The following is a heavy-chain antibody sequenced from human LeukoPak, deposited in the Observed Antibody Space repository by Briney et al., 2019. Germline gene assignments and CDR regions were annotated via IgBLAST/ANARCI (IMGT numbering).Heavy chain of an antibody. V-gene: IGHV4-34*01. J-gene: IGHJ4*02. CDR3: ARAFYYYDSSGYYHHPLFDY. CDR2: INQSGST. Sequence: SETLSLTCAVYGGSFSGYYWSWIRQPPGKGLEWIGEINQSGSTNYNPSLKSRVTISVDTSKNQFSLKLSSVTAADTAVYYCARAFYYYDSSGYYHHPLFDYWGQGTLVTVSS. D-gene: IGHD3-22*01. CDR1: GGSFSGYY.